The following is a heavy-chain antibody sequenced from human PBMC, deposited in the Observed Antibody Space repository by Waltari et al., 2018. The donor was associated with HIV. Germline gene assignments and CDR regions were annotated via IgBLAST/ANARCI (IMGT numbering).Heavy chain of an antibody. D-gene: IGHD1-26*01. Sequence: QLQLQESGPGLVKPSENLSLTCTLSGGSVSSSGLFWGWIRQPPGKGLEWIGRIYYTGRAYYNPSLKSRVTISVDTSKNQFSLKVTSVTAADTAVYYCARHALRVGAAYWNFDLWGRGTLVTVSS. CDR3: ARHALRVGAAYWNFDL. CDR2: IYYTGRA. V-gene: IGHV4-39*01. J-gene: IGHJ2*01. CDR1: GGSVSSSGLF.